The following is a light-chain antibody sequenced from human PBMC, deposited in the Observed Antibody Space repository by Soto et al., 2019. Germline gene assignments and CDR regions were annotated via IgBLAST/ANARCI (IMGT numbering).Light chain of an antibody. Sequence: EIVLTQSPGTLSLSPGERATLSCRASQSVSSSYLAWYQQKPGQAPRLLIYGASIRATGIPDRFSGSGSGTDLTLTISRLDPEDFAVYYCHQYGSSPNYTFGQGTKLEIK. V-gene: IGKV3-20*01. J-gene: IGKJ2*01. CDR1: QSVSSSY. CDR3: HQYGSSPNYT. CDR2: GAS.